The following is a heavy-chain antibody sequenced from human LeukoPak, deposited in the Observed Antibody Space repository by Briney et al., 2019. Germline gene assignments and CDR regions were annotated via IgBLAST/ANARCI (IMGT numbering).Heavy chain of an antibody. CDR3: ARVIEADDSSGYYLGGAFDI. CDR1: GFTFSSYG. D-gene: IGHD3-22*01. J-gene: IGHJ3*02. Sequence: PGGSLRLSCAASGFTFSSYGMHWVRQAPGKGPEWVAVISYDGSNDYYADSVKGRFTISRDNSKNLYLQMNSLRAEDTAVYYCARVIEADDSSGYYLGGAFDIWGQGTMVTVSS. V-gene: IGHV3-30*03. CDR2: ISYDGSND.